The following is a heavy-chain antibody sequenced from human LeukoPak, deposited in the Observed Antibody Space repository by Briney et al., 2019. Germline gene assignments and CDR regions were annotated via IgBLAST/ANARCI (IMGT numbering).Heavy chain of an antibody. CDR3: ARLSPGVGATAEY. J-gene: IGHJ4*02. Sequence: GESLKISCKGSGYSFTSYWIGWVRQMPGKGLEWMGIIYPGDSDTRYSPSFQGQVTISADKSISTTSLQWRSLKASDTATYYCARLSPGVGATAEYWGQGTLVTVSS. V-gene: IGHV5-51*01. CDR2: IYPGDSDT. CDR1: GYSFTSYW. D-gene: IGHD1-26*01.